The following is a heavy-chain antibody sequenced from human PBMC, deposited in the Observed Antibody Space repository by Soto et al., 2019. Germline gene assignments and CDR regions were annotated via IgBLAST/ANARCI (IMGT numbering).Heavy chain of an antibody. J-gene: IGHJ5*02. Sequence: GGSLRLSCAASGFTFSSYWMHWVRQAPGKGLVWVSRINSDGSSTSYADSVKGRFTISRDNAKNTLYLQMNSLRAEDTAVYYCARAYSSSWYWFDPWGQGPLDTVSS. V-gene: IGHV3-74*01. CDR2: INSDGSST. CDR1: GFTFSSYW. D-gene: IGHD6-13*01. CDR3: ARAYSSSWYWFDP.